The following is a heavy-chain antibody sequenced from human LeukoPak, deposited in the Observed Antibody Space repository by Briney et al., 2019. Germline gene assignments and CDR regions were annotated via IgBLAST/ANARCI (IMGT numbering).Heavy chain of an antibody. V-gene: IGHV4-59*08. D-gene: IGHD2-21*02. CDR3: ARHAYCGGDCYFNPAQYFDY. Sequence: SETLSLTCAVYGGSFSGYYWSWIRQPPGKGLEWIGYIYYSGSTNYNPSLKSRVTISVDTSKNQFSLKLSSVTAADTAVYYCARHAYCGGDCYFNPAQYFDYWGQGTLVTVSS. CDR1: GGSFSGYY. J-gene: IGHJ4*02. CDR2: IYYSGST.